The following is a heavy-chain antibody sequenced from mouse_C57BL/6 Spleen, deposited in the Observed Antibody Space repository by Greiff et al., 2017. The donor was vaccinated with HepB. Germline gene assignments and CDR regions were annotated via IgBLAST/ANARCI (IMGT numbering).Heavy chain of an antibody. CDR1: GFTFSSYA. V-gene: IGHV5-9-1*02. D-gene: IGHD3-2*02. J-gene: IGHJ2*01. CDR3: TRDPAQAFYFDY. CDR2: ISSGGDYI. Sequence: EVKLVESGEGLVKPGGSLKLSCAASGFTFSSYAMSWVRQTPEKRLEWVAYISSGGDYIYYADTVKGRFTLSRDNARNTLYLQMSSLKSEDTAMYYCTRDPAQAFYFDYWGQGTTLTVSS.